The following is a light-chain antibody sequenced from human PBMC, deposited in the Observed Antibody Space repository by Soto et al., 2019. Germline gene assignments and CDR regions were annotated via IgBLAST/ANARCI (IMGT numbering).Light chain of an antibody. CDR3: QSYDSSLSGVV. CDR2: GNS. J-gene: IGLJ2*01. CDR1: SSNIGAGYD. V-gene: IGLV1-40*01. Sequence: QSVLTQPPSVSGAPGQMVTISCTVSSSNIGAGYDVHWYQQLPGTAPKLLIYGNSNRPSGVPDRFSGSKSGTSASLAITGLQAEDEADYYCQSYDSSLSGVVFGGGTKLTVL.